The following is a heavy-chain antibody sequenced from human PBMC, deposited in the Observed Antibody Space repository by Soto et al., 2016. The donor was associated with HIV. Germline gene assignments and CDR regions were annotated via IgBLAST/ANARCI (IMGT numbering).Heavy chain of an antibody. CDR1: GFTFSSYV. V-gene: IGHV3-23*01. CDR2: ISSSGGTT. CDR3: ATDPYFYDSSSYPLRDDYFQF. J-gene: IGHJ1*01. D-gene: IGHD3-22*01. Sequence: VQLLESGGTVVQTGGSLTLSCEVSGFTFSSYVMNWVRQVQGKGLEWLSGISSSGGTTSYADSVEGRFTISRDNSNNKLFLQMNNLTVDDTALYFCATDPYFYDSSSYPLRDDYFQFWGQGTPVIVSS.